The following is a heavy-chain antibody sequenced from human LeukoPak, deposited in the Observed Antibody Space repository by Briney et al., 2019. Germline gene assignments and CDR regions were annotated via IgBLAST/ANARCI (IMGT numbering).Heavy chain of an antibody. CDR2: IKQDGSEK. V-gene: IGHV3-7*01. J-gene: IGHJ5*02. D-gene: IGHD2-15*01. CDR3: ARDPEDIVVVVAATRQLAP. Sequence: GGSLRLTCAASGFTLSSYWMSWVRQAPGKGLEWVANIKQDGSEKYYVDSVKGRFTISRDNAKNSLYLQMNSLRAEDTAVYYCARDPEDIVVVVAATRQLAPWGQGSLVTVSS. CDR1: GFTLSSYW.